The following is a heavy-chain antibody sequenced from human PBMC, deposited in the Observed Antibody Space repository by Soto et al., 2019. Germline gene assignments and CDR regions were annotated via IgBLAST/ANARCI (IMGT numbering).Heavy chain of an antibody. J-gene: IGHJ5*02. CDR2: IYPGDSDT. Sequence: GESLKISCTGVGYSFTSYWIGWVRQMPGKGLEWMGVIYPGDSDTRYSPSLQGQVTIAAAQPITTAYLQWSSLKASDTAMYSCARAYSTTTLCDPWSDPWRPGTLVTVFS. V-gene: IGHV5-51*01. CDR3: ARAYSTTTLCDPWSDP. CDR1: GYSFTSYW. D-gene: IGHD1-26*01.